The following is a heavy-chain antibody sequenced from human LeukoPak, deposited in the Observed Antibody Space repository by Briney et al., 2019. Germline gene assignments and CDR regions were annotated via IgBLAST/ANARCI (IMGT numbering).Heavy chain of an antibody. V-gene: IGHV3-7*01. CDR1: GFTFSSYW. Sequence: PGGSLRLSCAASGFTFSSYWMSWVRQAPGKGLEWVANIKQDGSEKYYVDSVKGRFTISRDNAKNSLYLQMNGLRAEDTAVYYCASVYYGYYFDYWGQGTLVTVSS. D-gene: IGHD3-10*01. CDR3: ASVYYGYYFDY. CDR2: IKQDGSEK. J-gene: IGHJ4*02.